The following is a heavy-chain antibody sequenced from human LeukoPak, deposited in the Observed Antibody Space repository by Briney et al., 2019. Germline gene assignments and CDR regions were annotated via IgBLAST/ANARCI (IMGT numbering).Heavy chain of an antibody. V-gene: IGHV4-59*01. J-gene: IGHJ6*02. Sequence: SETLSLTCTVSGGSISNYYWSWIRQPPGKGLEWIGYIYYSGSTNYNPSLKSRVTISVDTSKNQLSLKLSSVTAADTAVYYCARVLPYRYDFWSGYFYYYGMDVWGQGTTVTVSS. D-gene: IGHD3-3*01. CDR3: ARVLPYRYDFWSGYFYYYGMDV. CDR1: GGSISNYY. CDR2: IYYSGST.